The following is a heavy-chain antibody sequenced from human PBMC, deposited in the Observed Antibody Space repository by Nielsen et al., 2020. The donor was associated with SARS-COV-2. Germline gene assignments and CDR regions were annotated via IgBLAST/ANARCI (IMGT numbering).Heavy chain of an antibody. CDR3: ARVRGWHEIDDY. J-gene: IGHJ4*02. CDR2: INPSGGST. V-gene: IGHV1-46*01. Sequence: ASVKVSCKASGGTFSSYAISWVRQAPGQGLEWMGIINPSGGSTSYAQKFQGRVTMTRDTSTSTVYMELSSLRSEDTAVYYCARVRGWHEIDDYWGQGTLVTVSS. CDR1: GGTFSSYA. D-gene: IGHD6-19*01.